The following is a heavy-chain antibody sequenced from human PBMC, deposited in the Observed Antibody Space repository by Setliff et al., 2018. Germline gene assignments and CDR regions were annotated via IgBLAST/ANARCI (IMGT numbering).Heavy chain of an antibody. J-gene: IGHJ4*02. CDR3: ARGALEYQLRPFDY. D-gene: IGHD2-2*01. CDR1: GGSISSSIYY. V-gene: IGHV4-39*07. CDR2: IYYSGST. Sequence: SETLSLTCTVSGGSISSSIYYWGWIRQPPGKGLEWIGSIYYSGSTYYNPSLKSRVTISVDTSKNQFSLKLSSVTAADMAVYYCARGALEYQLRPFDYWGQGTLVTVSS.